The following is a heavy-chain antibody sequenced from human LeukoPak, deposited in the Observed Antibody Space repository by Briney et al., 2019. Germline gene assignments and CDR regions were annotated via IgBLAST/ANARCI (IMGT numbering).Heavy chain of an antibody. CDR2: ISESGDRT. CDR3: AKRSRADSYYFDY. D-gene: IGHD2-21*01. V-gene: IGHV3-23*01. J-gene: IGHJ4*02. Sequence: GGSLRLSCAASGFTFSNYVMTWVRQAPGKGLEWVSDISESGDRTYYADSVKGRLTISRDNSKNTLYLQMNSLRVEDTAVYYCAKRSRADSYYFDYWGQGTLVTVSS. CDR1: GFTFSNYV.